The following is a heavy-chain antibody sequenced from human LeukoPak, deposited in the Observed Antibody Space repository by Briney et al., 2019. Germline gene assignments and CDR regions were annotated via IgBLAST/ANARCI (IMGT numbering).Heavy chain of an antibody. V-gene: IGHV4-39*01. Sequence: SETLSLTCTVSGGSISSSNYYWGWIRQPPGKGLEWIGSILYSGTTYYNPSLESRITISVDTSKNQVSLRLNSVTAADTAVFYCARHLRVVARQEFDYWGQGTLVTVSS. CDR3: ARHLRVVARQEFDY. CDR2: ILYSGTT. CDR1: GGSISSSNYY. J-gene: IGHJ4*02. D-gene: IGHD5/OR15-5a*01.